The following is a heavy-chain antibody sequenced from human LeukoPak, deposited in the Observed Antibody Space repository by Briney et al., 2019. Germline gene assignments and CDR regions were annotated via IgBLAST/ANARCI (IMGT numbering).Heavy chain of an antibody. V-gene: IGHV3-48*03. D-gene: IGHD1-26*01. CDR3: ARGEWALPKAKDYYYYRLDV. Sequence: GGSLRLSCAASGFTFSSYEMNWVRQPPGKGLEWVSYISSSGSTIYYADSVKGRFTISRDNAKNSLYLQMNSLRAEDTAVYYCARGEWALPKAKDYYYYRLDVWGQGTTVTVSS. J-gene: IGHJ6*02. CDR2: ISSSGSTI. CDR1: GFTFSSYE.